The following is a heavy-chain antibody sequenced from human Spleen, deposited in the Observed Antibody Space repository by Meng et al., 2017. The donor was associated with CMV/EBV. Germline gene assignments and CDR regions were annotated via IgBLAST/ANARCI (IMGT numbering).Heavy chain of an antibody. CDR1: GYSFTDYY. D-gene: IGHD5-12*01. CDR3: ASSRSGGYASF. Sequence: SCRASGYSFTDYYVHWVRQAPGQGLEWMGWINPNVGSVSFAEEFQGRVTLTRDTSLSTAYMELKRLRSDDTAIYYCASSRSGGYASFWGQGTLVTVSS. CDR2: INPNVGSV. J-gene: IGHJ4*02. V-gene: IGHV1-2*02.